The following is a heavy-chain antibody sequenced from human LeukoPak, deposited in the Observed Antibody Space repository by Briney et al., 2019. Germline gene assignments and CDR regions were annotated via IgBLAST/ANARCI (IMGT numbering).Heavy chain of an antibody. V-gene: IGHV1-18*01. CDR3: ARNKLGKEEGYFDY. D-gene: IGHD7-27*01. CDR2: ISTYNGST. CDR1: GYSFTSYG. Sequence: GASVKVSCKASGYSFTSYGLTWVRQAPGQGLEWMGWISTYNGSTNYAQNLQGRVTITADESTSTAYMELSSLRSEDTAVYYCARNKLGKEEGYFDYWGQGTLVTVSS. J-gene: IGHJ4*02.